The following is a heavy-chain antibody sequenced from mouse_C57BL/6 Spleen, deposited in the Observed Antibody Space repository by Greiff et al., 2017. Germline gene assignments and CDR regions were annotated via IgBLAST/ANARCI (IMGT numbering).Heavy chain of an antibody. D-gene: IGHD3-2*02. CDR3: ARQLRLRYFDY. J-gene: IGHJ2*01. CDR1: GYTFTSYW. V-gene: IGHV1-50*01. CDR2: IDPSDSYT. Sequence: QVQLQQPGAELVKPGASVKLSCKASGYTFTSYWMQWVKQRPGQGLEWIGEIDPSDSYTNYNQKFKGKATLTVDTSSSTAYMQLSSLTSEDSAVYYCARQLRLRYFDYWGKGTTLTVSS.